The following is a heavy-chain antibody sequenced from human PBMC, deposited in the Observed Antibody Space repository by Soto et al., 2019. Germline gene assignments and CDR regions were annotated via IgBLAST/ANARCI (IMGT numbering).Heavy chain of an antibody. V-gene: IGHV3-74*01. CDR3: ARHGSGDYFLFDP. CDR1: GFTFSSFW. CDR2: ASPDGTST. Sequence: PGGSLRLSCAASGFTFSSFWIHWVRQAPGKGLEWVSRASPDGTSTSYADSVKGRFTISRDNAKHTLFMQMNSLRAEDTAVYYCARHGSGDYFLFDPWGQGTLVTVSS. J-gene: IGHJ5*02. D-gene: IGHD4-17*01.